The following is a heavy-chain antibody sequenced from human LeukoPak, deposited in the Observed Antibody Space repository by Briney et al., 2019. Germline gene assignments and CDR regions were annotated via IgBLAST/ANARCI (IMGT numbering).Heavy chain of an antibody. CDR1: GFSLSTSTVG. CDR2: IYWNGDK. CDR3: TRTYYDILTTPN. J-gene: IGHJ4*02. Sequence: SGPTLVKPTQTLTLTCAFSGFSLSTSTVGVGWIRQPPGKALEWLALIYWNGDKHYSQSLKSSLTINKDTSKNHVVLTMTHMDPVDTDTYYCTRTYYDILTTPNWGQGTLVTVSS. D-gene: IGHD3-9*01. V-gene: IGHV2-5*01.